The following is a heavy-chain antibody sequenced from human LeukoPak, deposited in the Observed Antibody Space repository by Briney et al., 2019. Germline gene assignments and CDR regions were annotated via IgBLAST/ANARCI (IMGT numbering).Heavy chain of an antibody. Sequence: GGFLRLFCAASGFTFSDFSMNWVRQAPGKGLEWVSSISSSSSYIYYADSVKGRFTISRDNAKNSLYLQMNSLRAEDTAVYYCARDPGTSPGYWGQGTLVTVSS. CDR3: ARDPGTSPGY. CDR2: ISSSSSYI. J-gene: IGHJ4*02. CDR1: GFTFSDFS. D-gene: IGHD2-2*01. V-gene: IGHV3-21*01.